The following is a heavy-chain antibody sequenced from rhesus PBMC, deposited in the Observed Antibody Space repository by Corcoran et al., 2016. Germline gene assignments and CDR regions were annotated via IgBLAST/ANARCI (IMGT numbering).Heavy chain of an antibody. CDR1: GYSISSGYG. V-gene: IGHV4-127*01. CDR2: IGGRSGRT. D-gene: IGHD6-31*01. CDR3: VRGIAAVDY. Sequence: QVQLQESGPGLVKPSETLSLTCAVSGYSISSGYGWSWIRPPPGKGLEWIGYIGGRSGRTNYKPTHKSRGTITKHTSKNQVSRKRSEVTAADTAVYQGVRGIAAVDYWGQGVLVTVSS. J-gene: IGHJ4*01.